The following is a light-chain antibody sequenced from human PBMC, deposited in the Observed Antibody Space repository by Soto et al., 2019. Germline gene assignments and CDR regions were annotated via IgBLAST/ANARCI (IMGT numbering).Light chain of an antibody. CDR2: ATS. CDR1: QVINNW. V-gene: IGKV1-12*01. Sequence: DLQMTQSPSSVSASVGDRVTITCRTSQVINNWLAWYQEKPGKAPKLLIFATSNLHGGVPSRFSGSGSGTDFTLTISRLQPEDFATYYCQQANTFPPNFGPGTRVDIK. CDR3: QQANTFPPN. J-gene: IGKJ3*01.